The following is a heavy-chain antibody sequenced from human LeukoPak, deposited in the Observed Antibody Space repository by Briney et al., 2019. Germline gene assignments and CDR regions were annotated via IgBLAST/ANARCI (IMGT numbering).Heavy chain of an antibody. V-gene: IGHV3-23*01. CDR3: AKVRVAGYCSSTSCSEFDY. CDR2: ISGSGGST. D-gene: IGHD2-2*03. J-gene: IGHJ4*02. Sequence: GGSLRLSCAASGFTFSSYAMSWVRQAPGKGLEWVSAISGSGGSTYYADSVKGRFTISRDNSKNTLYLQMNSLRAEDTAVYYCAKVRVAGYCSSTSCSEFDYWGQGTLVTVSS. CDR1: GFTFSSYA.